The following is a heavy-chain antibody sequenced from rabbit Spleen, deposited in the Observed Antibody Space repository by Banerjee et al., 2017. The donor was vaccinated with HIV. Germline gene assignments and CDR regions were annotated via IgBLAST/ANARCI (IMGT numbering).Heavy chain of an antibody. CDR1: GFDFSSYG. D-gene: IGHD4-1*01. J-gene: IGHJ4*01. CDR2: IDPVFGIT. Sequence: QEQLVESGGGLVQPGGSLKLSCKASGFDFSSYGVNWVRQAPGKGLEWIGYIDPVFGITYFANWVNGRFTISSHNAQNTLFLQLNSLTAADTATYFCVREVAARFKLWGPGTLVTVS. V-gene: IGHV1S47*01. CDR3: VREVAARFKL.